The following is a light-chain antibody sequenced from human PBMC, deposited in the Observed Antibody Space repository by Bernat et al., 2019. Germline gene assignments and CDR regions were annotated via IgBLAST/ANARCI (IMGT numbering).Light chain of an antibody. CDR3: QQYKTWPRT. Sequence: ELLMTQSPATLSVSPGERATLFCRASQTIDTNLAWYQQRPGQAPRLLFYGASTRATDVPARFRSSGFVTEFTLTIASLQSEDSGVYYCQQYKTWPRTFGQGTKVEI. CDR1: QTIDTN. V-gene: IGKV3-15*01. J-gene: IGKJ1*01. CDR2: GAS.